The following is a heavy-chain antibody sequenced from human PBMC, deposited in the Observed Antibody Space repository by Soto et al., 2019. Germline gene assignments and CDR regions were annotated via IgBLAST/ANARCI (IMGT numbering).Heavy chain of an antibody. D-gene: IGHD2-2*01. Sequence: QVQLVESGGGVVQPGRSLRLSCAASGFTFSSYGMHWVRQAPGKGLEWVAVISDYGSNKDYADSVKGRFTISRDNSKNALDLQMNSLRAEDTAVYYCANGCSSTRCYHFDYWGQGTLVTVSS. CDR3: ANGCSSTRCYHFDY. CDR1: GFTFSSYG. J-gene: IGHJ4*02. CDR2: ISDYGSNK. V-gene: IGHV3-30*18.